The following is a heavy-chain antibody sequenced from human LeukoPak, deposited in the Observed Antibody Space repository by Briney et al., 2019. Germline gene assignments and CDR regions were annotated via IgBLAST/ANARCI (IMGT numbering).Heavy chain of an antibody. Sequence: GGSLRLSCAASGFTVSNNYMSWVRQAPGKGLEWVSVIYSGGSTYSADSVKGRFTISRDNFKNTLYLQMNSLRSEDTAMYYCARLPYRDGVAQDYWGQGTLVTVSP. V-gene: IGHV3-53*05. CDR2: IYSGGST. D-gene: IGHD3-16*02. CDR1: GFTVSNNY. CDR3: ARLPYRDGVAQDY. J-gene: IGHJ4*02.